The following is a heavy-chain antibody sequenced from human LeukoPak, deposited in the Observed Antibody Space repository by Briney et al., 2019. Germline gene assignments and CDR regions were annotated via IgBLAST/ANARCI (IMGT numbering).Heavy chain of an antibody. CDR1: GFTFSNAW. D-gene: IGHD6-6*01. Sequence: GGSLRLSCAASGFTFSNAWMSWVRQAPGKGLEWDGRIKSKTDGGTTDYAAPVKGRFTISRDDSKNTLYLQMNSLKTEDTAVYYCTTDARTFDYWGQGTLVTVSS. CDR3: TTDARTFDY. V-gene: IGHV3-15*01. J-gene: IGHJ4*02. CDR2: IKSKTDGGTT.